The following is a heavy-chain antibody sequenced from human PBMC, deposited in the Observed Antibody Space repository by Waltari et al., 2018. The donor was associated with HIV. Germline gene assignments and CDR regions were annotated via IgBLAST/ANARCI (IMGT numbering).Heavy chain of an antibody. CDR2: INQSGNT. Sequence: QVQLQQWGAGLLKPSETLSLTCAVSGGSFSAYYWSWIRQTPGKGLEWIGEINQSGNTPQSPSLKSRLTISVDPSKNQFSLKMTSMTAADTAVYYCARGSPTLQFYDDFSGYLDAFDVWGHGTMVTVSS. V-gene: IGHV4-34*01. CDR1: GGSFSAYY. J-gene: IGHJ3*01. CDR3: ARGSPTLQFYDDFSGYLDAFDV. D-gene: IGHD3-22*01.